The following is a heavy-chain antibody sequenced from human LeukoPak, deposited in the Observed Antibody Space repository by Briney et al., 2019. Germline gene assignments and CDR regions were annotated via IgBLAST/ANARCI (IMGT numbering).Heavy chain of an antibody. J-gene: IGHJ4*02. CDR3: ARERQWLVRGGFDY. CDR1: GYTFTGYY. CDR2: INPNSGGT. Sequence: ASVKVSCKASGYTFTGYYMHWVRQAPGQGLEWMGWINPNSGGTNYAQKFQGRVTTTRDTSISTAYMELSRLRSDDTAVYYCARERQWLVRGGFDYWGQGTLVTVSS. V-gene: IGHV1-2*02. D-gene: IGHD6-19*01.